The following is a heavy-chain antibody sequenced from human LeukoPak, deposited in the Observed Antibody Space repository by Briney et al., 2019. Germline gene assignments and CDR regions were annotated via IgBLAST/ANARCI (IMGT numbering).Heavy chain of an antibody. Sequence: PGGSLRLSCAASAFTFSSYAMHWVRQAPGKGLEWVAAISYDETNKFYADSVKGRFTISRDNAKNSLYLQMNSLRDEDTAVYYCTRDGYDSSGYYPDYWGQGTLVTVSS. CDR2: ISYDETNK. V-gene: IGHV3-30-3*01. CDR3: TRDGYDSSGYYPDY. J-gene: IGHJ4*02. D-gene: IGHD3-22*01. CDR1: AFTFSSYA.